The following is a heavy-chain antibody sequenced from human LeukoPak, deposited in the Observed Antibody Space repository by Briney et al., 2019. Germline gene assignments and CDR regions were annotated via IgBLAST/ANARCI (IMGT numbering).Heavy chain of an antibody. CDR1: GYTFSNFG. Sequence: ASVKVSCKAAGYTFSNFGISWVRQAPGQGLEWMGWISGYNGETSYAQKFQGRVTMTTDTSANTAYMEVRSLRSDDTAVYYCARDYEIAVRYDCFDPWGQGTLVIVSS. CDR2: ISGYNGET. J-gene: IGHJ5*02. CDR3: ARDYEIAVRYDCFDP. V-gene: IGHV1-18*01. D-gene: IGHD6-6*01.